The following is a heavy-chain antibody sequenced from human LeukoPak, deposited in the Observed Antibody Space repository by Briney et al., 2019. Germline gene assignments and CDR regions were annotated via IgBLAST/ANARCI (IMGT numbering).Heavy chain of an antibody. CDR2: ISANNGNT. Sequence: GASVKVSCKASGYTFTSYGISWMRQAPGQGLEWMGWISANNGNTNNAQKFQGRVTVTTDTSTSTAYMELRSLRSDDTAVYYCARDDRSGYYDDWGQGTLVTVSS. D-gene: IGHD3-22*01. V-gene: IGHV1-18*01. CDR3: ARDDRSGYYDD. J-gene: IGHJ4*02. CDR1: GYTFTSYG.